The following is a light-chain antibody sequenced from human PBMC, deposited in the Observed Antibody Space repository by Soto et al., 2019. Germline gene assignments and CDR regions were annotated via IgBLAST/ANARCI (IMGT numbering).Light chain of an antibody. CDR1: QSIHNY. CDR3: QKRSNWPLT. CDR2: DVS. V-gene: IGKV3-11*01. J-gene: IGKJ4*01. Sequence: EIVLTQSPATLSLSPGEGATLSCRASQSIHNYLAWYQQKPGQVPRLLIYDVSNRATGIPARFSGSGSGTVFTLTISSLEPDDFEVYYCQKRSNWPLTFGGGTKV.